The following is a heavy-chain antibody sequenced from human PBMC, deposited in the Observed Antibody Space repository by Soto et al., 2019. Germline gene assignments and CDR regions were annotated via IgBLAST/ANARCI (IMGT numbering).Heavy chain of an antibody. CDR2: ISAYNGNT. V-gene: IGHV1-18*04. Sequence: GASVKVSCKASGYTFTSYGISWVRQAPGQGLEWMGWISAYNGNTNYAQKLQGRVTMTTDTSTSTAYMELRSLRSDDTAVYYCAREIEGPPPKTHRFLDYWGQGTVVTVSS. D-gene: IGHD3-10*01. J-gene: IGHJ4*02. CDR3: AREIEGPPPKTHRFLDY. CDR1: GYTFTSYG.